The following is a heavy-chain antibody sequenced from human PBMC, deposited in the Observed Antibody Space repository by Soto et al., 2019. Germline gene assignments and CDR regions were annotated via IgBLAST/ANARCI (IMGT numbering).Heavy chain of an antibody. CDR1: GFSLSTSRVG. J-gene: IGHJ4*02. V-gene: IGHV2-5*02. Sequence: QITLKESGPPLVKPTQTLTLTCTFSGFSLSTSRVGVGWMRQPPGKALEWLAVIYWDDAKTYRPSLKSRLTITKDTSKNQVALTMTNMDPVDTATYYCAHAYGGRSLYWGQGTLVTVSS. CDR3: AHAYGGRSLY. CDR2: IYWDDAK. D-gene: IGHD1-26*01.